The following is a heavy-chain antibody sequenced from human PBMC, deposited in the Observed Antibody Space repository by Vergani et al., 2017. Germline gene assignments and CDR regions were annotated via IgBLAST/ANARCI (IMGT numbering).Heavy chain of an antibody. CDR3: ARDMNMVRGDYYYGMDV. J-gene: IGHJ6*02. CDR2: ISYDGSNK. Sequence: QVQLVESGGGVVQPGRSLRLSCAASGFTFSSYAMHWVRQAPGKGLEWVAVISYDGSNKYYADSVKGRFTISRDNSKNTLYLQMNSLRAEDTAVYYCARDMNMVRGDYYYGMDVWGQGTTVTVSS. CDR1: GFTFSSYA. D-gene: IGHD3-10*01. V-gene: IGHV3-30-3*01.